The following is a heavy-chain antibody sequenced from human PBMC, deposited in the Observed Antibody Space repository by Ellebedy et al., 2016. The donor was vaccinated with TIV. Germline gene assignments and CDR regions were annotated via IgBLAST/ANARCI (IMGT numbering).Heavy chain of an antibody. CDR1: GFTFSSYA. J-gene: IGHJ6*03. CDR2: ISGSGGTT. V-gene: IGHV3-23*01. CDR3: AKGDDFWSGYSPSYYYYMDV. Sequence: GGSLRLXXAASGFTFSSYAMSWVRQAPGKGLEWVSAISGSGGTTYFADSVKGRFTISRDNSKNTLFLQMNSLRAEDTAVYYCAKGDDFWSGYSPSYYYYMDVWGKGTTVTVSS. D-gene: IGHD3-3*01.